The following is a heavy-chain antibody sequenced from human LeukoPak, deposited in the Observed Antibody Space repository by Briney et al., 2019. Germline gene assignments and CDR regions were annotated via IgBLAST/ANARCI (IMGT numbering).Heavy chain of an antibody. J-gene: IGHJ4*02. CDR3: AKGEDSSTWYETDYFDY. CDR2: ISGSGGST. D-gene: IGHD6-13*01. CDR1: GFTFSSYA. Sequence: PGGSLRLSCAASGFTFSSYAMSWVRQAPGKGLEWVSAISGSGGSTYYADSVKGRFTISRDNSKNTLYLQMNSLRAEDTAVYYCAKGEDSSTWYETDYFDYWGQGTLVTVSS. V-gene: IGHV3-23*01.